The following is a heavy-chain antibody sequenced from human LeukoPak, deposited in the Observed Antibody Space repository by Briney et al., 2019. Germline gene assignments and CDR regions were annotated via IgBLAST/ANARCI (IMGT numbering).Heavy chain of an antibody. CDR2: ISSSSSYI. V-gene: IGHV3-21*01. J-gene: IGHJ4*02. D-gene: IGHD3-16*01. CDR3: ARDLSLILGAPFDY. Sequence: GGSLRLSCAASGFTFSSYSMNWVRQAPGKGLEWVSSISSSSSYIYYADSVKGRFTISRDNAKNSLYLQMNSLRAEDTAVYYCARDLSLILGAPFDYWGQGTLVTVSS. CDR1: GFTFSSYS.